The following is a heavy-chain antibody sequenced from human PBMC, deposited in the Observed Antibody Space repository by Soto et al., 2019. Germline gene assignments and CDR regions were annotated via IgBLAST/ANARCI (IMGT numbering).Heavy chain of an antibody. CDR2: IWYDGSNK. Sequence: GGSLRLSCAASGFTFSSYGMHWVRQAPGKGLEWVAIIWYDGSNKYYADSVKGRFTISRDSSKNTLYLQMNSLRAEDTAVYYCARVGSSWSLDYWGQGTLVTVSS. V-gene: IGHV3-33*01. CDR3: ARVGSSWSLDY. CDR1: GFTFSSYG. D-gene: IGHD6-13*01. J-gene: IGHJ4*02.